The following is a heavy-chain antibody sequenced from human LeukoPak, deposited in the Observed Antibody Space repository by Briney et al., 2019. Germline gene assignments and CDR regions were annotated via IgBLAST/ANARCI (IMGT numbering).Heavy chain of an antibody. J-gene: IGHJ4*02. D-gene: IGHD2-2*01. V-gene: IGHV3-74*01. CDR1: GFTFSRSW. Sequence: GGSLRLSRVASGFTFSRSWMHWVRQPPGKGLVWVSRIDIGGTGTTYADSVKGRFTISRDNAKNTLYLQMNSLRVEDTAVYYCVRDDDYASSAGDYWGQGTLVTVSS. CDR2: IDIGGTGT. CDR3: VRDDDYASSAGDY.